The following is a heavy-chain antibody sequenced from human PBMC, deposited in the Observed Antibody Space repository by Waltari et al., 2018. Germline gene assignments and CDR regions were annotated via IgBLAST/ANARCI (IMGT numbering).Heavy chain of an antibody. CDR3: AGDKGDAFWYFDL. CDR2: MSISSSYT. Sequence: QLVESGGGLVKPGGSLRLSCEASDFSISDSYMSWIRQAPGGGLEWVLYMSISSSYTNYTDYVKGRFTISRNNSKNLVYMEKNNLRPEDTAVYVCAGDKGDAFWYFDLWGRGTLVSVSS. CDR1: DFSISDSY. D-gene: IGHD3-16*01. V-gene: IGHV3-11*06. J-gene: IGHJ2*01.